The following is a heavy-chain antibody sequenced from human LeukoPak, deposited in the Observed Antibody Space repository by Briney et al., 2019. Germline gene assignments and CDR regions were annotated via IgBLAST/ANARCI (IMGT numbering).Heavy chain of an antibody. D-gene: IGHD6-13*01. Sequence: GGSLRLSCTASGFTFSNYWMSWVRQTPEKGLEWVANIKQDGTGKVYVDSVKGRFTISRDNAQSSLYLQMNSLRAEDTAVYYCARDPYSSSWSYGMDVWGQGTTVTVSS. CDR2: IKQDGTGK. CDR1: GFTFSNYW. CDR3: ARDPYSSSWSYGMDV. V-gene: IGHV3-7*05. J-gene: IGHJ6*02.